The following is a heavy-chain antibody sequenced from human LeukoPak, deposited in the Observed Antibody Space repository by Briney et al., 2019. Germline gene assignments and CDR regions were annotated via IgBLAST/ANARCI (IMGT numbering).Heavy chain of an antibody. CDR3: ARDYGDYYYYMDV. CDR1: GGTFSSYA. D-gene: IGHD4-17*01. Sequence: SVRVSCKASGGTFSSYAISWVRQAPGQGLEWRGGIIPIFGTANYAQKLQGRVTMTTDTSTSTAYMELWSLRSDDTAVYYCARDYGDYYYYMDVWGKGTTVTVSS. CDR2: IIPIFGTA. J-gene: IGHJ6*03. V-gene: IGHV1-69*05.